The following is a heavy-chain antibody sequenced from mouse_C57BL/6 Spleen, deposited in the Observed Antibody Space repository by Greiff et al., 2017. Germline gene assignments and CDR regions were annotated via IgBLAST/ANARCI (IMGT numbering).Heavy chain of an antibody. CDR3: ARSANPWFAY. J-gene: IGHJ3*01. Sequence: SGPELVKPGASVKIPCKASGYTFTDYNMDWVKQSHGKSLEWIGDINPNNGGTIYNQKFKGKATLTVDKSSSTAYMELRSLTSEDTAVYYCARSANPWFAYWGQGTLVTVSA. CDR2: INPNNGGT. D-gene: IGHD4-1*01. CDR1: GYTFTDYN. V-gene: IGHV1-18*01.